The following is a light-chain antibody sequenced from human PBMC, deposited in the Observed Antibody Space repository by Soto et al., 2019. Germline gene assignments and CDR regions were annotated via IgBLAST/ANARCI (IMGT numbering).Light chain of an antibody. CDR1: QSISNW. V-gene: IGKV1-5*01. CDR3: QHYSTYSTWT. CDR2: DAS. J-gene: IGKJ1*01. Sequence: DIQMTQSPSTLSASLGDRVTITCRASQSISNWLAWYQQKPGKAPNLLIYDASSLETGVPSRFSGSGSGTQFTLITISLQPDDFATYYCQHYSTYSTWTFGQGTKVDNK.